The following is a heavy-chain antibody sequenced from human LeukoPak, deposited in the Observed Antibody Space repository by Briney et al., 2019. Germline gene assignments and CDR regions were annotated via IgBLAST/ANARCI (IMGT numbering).Heavy chain of an antibody. Sequence: SETLSLTCTVPGGSISTNDWSWIRQPAGKGLKWIGRIYTSGSTNYNPSLKSRVTMSVDTYKNQFSLKLSSVTAADTAVYYCARGLSGSYNNWFDPWGKGTLVTVSS. V-gene: IGHV4-4*07. J-gene: IGHJ5*02. D-gene: IGHD1-26*01. CDR2: IYTSGST. CDR3: ARGLSGSYNNWFDP. CDR1: GGSISTND.